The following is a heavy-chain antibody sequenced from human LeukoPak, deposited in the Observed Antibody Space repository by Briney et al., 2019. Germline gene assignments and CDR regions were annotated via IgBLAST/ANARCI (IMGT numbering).Heavy chain of an antibody. J-gene: IGHJ3*02. V-gene: IGHV3-9*01. CDR2: ISWNSGSI. Sequence: PGRSLRLSCAASGFTFDDYAMHWVRQAPGKGLEWVSGISWNSGSIGYADSVKGRFTISRGNAKNSLYLQMNSLRAEDTALYYCAKDIPARQKYYYDSSGSAFDIWGQGTMVTVSS. CDR3: AKDIPARQKYYYDSSGSAFDI. D-gene: IGHD3-22*01. CDR1: GFTFDDYA.